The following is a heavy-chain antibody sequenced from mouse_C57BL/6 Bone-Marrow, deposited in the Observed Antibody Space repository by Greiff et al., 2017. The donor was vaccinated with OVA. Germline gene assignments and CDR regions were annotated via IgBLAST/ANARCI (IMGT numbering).Heavy chain of an antibody. CDR3: ARDDGVARAMDY. CDR2: INYDGSST. Sequence: EVHLVESEGGLVQPGSSMKLSCTASGFTFSDYYMAWVRQVPEKGLEWVANINYDGSSTYYLDSLKSRFIISRDNAKNILYLQMSSLKSEDTATYYCARDDGVARAMDYWGQGTSVTVSS. D-gene: IGHD1-1*01. V-gene: IGHV5-16*01. J-gene: IGHJ4*01. CDR1: GFTFSDYY.